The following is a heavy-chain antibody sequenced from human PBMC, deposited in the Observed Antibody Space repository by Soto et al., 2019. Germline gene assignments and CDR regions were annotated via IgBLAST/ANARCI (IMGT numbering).Heavy chain of an antibody. J-gene: IGHJ4*02. D-gene: IGHD6-13*01. CDR3: AKDQGSSWYEIDY. CDR2: ISGSGGST. Sequence: GGSLRLSCAVSGFTVSYNYMTWVRRAPGKGLEWVSTISGSGGSTYYADSVKGRFTISRDNSKNTLYLQMNSLRAEDTAVYYCAKDQGSSWYEIDYWGQGTLVTVSS. V-gene: IGHV3-23*01. CDR1: GFTVSYNY.